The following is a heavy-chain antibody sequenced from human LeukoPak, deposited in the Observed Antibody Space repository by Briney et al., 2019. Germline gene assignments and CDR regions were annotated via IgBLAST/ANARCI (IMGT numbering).Heavy chain of an antibody. Sequence: ASVKVSCKASGYTFTGYYMHWVRQAPGQGLEWMGWINPNSGGTNYAQKFQGRVTMTRDTSISTAYMELSRLRSDDTAVYYSARDPWVLRFLEWPRFDPWGQGTLVTVSS. J-gene: IGHJ5*02. CDR1: GYTFTGYY. CDR3: ARDPWVLRFLEWPRFDP. D-gene: IGHD3-3*01. V-gene: IGHV1-2*02. CDR2: INPNSGGT.